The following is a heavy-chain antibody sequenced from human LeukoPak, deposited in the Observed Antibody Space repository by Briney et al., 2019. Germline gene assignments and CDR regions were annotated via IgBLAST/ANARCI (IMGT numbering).Heavy chain of an antibody. V-gene: IGHV3-21*01. CDR2: ISSHSNFI. CDR1: GFSFGNRT. Sequence: GGSLRLSCAASGFSFGNRTINWIRQAPGKGLEWVSSISSHSNFIYYADSVKGRFTISRDNAKNSLYLQMNNVRAEDTAVYFCVIDSTMADFDYWGQGTLVTVSS. CDR3: VIDSTMADFDY. J-gene: IGHJ4*02. D-gene: IGHD3-10*01.